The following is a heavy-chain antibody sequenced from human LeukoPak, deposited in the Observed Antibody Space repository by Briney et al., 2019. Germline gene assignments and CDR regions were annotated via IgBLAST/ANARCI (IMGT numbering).Heavy chain of an antibody. CDR2: INNSGST. J-gene: IGHJ4*02. Sequence: SETLSLTCAVFGGSFSGYYRSWIRQPPGKGLEWIGEINNSGSTNYNPSLKSRVTISVDTSKNQFSLKLSSVTAADTAVYYCTRGDWAPRVCYWGLGTLGTVSS. CDR1: GGSFSGYY. CDR3: TRGDWAPRVCY. V-gene: IGHV4-34*01. D-gene: IGHD3-9*01.